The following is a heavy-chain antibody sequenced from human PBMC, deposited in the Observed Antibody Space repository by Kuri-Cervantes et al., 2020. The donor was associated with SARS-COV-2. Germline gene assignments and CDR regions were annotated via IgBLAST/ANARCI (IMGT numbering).Heavy chain of an antibody. D-gene: IGHD3-10*01. J-gene: IGHJ4*02. CDR1: GYTFDMYG. V-gene: IGHV1-2*04. CDR3: ARGGGVRGLMVLFQWRGAGPLDF. CDR2: INPNSGGT. Sequence: ASVKVSCKTSGYTFDMYGINWVRQAPGQGLEWMGWINPNSGGTNYAQKFQGWVAMTRDTSLSAAYMELSRLRSDDTAVYYCARGGGVRGLMVLFQWRGAGPLDFWGQGTLVTVSS.